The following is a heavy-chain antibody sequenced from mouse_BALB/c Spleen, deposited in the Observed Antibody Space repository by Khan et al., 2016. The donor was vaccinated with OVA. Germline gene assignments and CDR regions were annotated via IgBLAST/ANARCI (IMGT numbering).Heavy chain of an antibody. Sequence: VQLQESGAELVRPGASVTLSCKASGYTFTDYEMHWVKQTPVHGLEWIGAIDPEAGVTAYNQMFKGKATLTADKSSTTAYMELRCLTSEGSAIYYCASQDYGSRYGFAYWGQGTLVTVSA. CDR3: ASQDYGSRYGFAY. CDR2: IDPEAGVT. V-gene: IGHV1-15*01. CDR1: GYTFTDYE. D-gene: IGHD1-1*01. J-gene: IGHJ3*01.